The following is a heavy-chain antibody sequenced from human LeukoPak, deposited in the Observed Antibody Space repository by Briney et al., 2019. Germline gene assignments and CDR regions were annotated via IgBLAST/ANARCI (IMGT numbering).Heavy chain of an antibody. V-gene: IGHV3-23*01. Sequence: GGSLRLSCAASGFTFSSYVMSWVRQAPGRGLEWVSSISNSGGSTYYADSVKGRFTISRDNSKNTLYLQMNSLRAEDTAVYYCAKKFTGTTVISGDYFDYWGQGTLVTVSS. CDR1: GFTFSSYV. D-gene: IGHD4-17*01. J-gene: IGHJ4*02. CDR3: AKKFTGTTVISGDYFDY. CDR2: ISNSGGST.